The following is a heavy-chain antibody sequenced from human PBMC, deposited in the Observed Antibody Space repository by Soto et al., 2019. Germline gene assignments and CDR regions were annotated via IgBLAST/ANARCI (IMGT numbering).Heavy chain of an antibody. J-gene: IGHJ4*02. V-gene: IGHV4-30-2*01. CDR1: GGSFSSGAYS. CDR3: ARHRLGDRTHSFDY. CDR2: IYHTGST. D-gene: IGHD3-16*01. Sequence: QLQLQASGSGLVKPSQTLSLTCSVSGGSFSSGAYSWSWLRQPPGKGLEWLGYIYHTGSTFYHPSINERVTISVDRSKNQLSLNVTSVTAADTAVYYCARHRLGDRTHSFDYWGQGVLVTVSS.